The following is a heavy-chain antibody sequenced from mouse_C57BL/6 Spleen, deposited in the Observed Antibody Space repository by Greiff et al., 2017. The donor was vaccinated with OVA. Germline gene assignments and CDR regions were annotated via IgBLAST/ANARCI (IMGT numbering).Heavy chain of an antibody. Sequence: EVKLVESGGDLVKPGGSLKLSCAASGFTFSSYGMSWVRQTPDKRLEWVATISSGGSYTYYPDSVKGRFTISRDNAKNTLYLQMSSLKSEDTAMYYCARGGGKHYFDYWGQGTTLTVSS. J-gene: IGHJ2*01. CDR1: GFTFSSYG. CDR2: ISSGGSYT. V-gene: IGHV5-6*01. CDR3: ARGGGKHYFDY. D-gene: IGHD2-1*01.